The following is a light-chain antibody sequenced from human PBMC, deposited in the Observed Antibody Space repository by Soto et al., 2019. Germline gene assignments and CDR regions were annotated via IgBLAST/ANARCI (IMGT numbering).Light chain of an antibody. CDR3: CSYAGSSTYV. J-gene: IGLJ1*01. Sequence: QSALTQPASVSGSPGQSITISCTGTSSDVGSYNLVSWYQRHPGKAPKLMIYEGSKRPSGVSNHFSGSKSGNTASLTISGLQAEDEADYYCCSYAGSSTYVFGAGTKVTVL. CDR2: EGS. CDR1: SSDVGSYNL. V-gene: IGLV2-23*01.